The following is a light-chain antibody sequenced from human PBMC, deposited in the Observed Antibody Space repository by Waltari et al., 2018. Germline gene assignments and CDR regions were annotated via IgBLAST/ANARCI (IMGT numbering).Light chain of an antibody. CDR2: GAS. CDR1: QSVSSS. CDR3: QQYNNWLIT. J-gene: IGKJ5*01. Sequence: EIVMTQSPATLSVSPGERATLSCRASQSVSSSLAWFQQKPGQAPRPLIYGASTRATGIPARFSGSGSGTEFTLTISSLQSEDFAVYYCQQYNNWLITFGQGTRLEIK. V-gene: IGKV3-15*01.